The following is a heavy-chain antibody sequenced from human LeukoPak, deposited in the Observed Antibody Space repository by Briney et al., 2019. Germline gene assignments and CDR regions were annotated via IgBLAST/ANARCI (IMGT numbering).Heavy chain of an antibody. J-gene: IGHJ6*03. CDR1: GFTVRSNY. Sequence: GGSLRLSCAASGFTVRSNYMSWVRQAPGKGLEWVSGIYSGGSTYYTDSVKGRFTISRDNSKNTLYLQMNSLRAEDTAVYYCARDRYSSSWDPYYYYYMDVWGKGTTVTVSS. CDR3: ARDRYSSSWDPYYYYYMDV. D-gene: IGHD6-13*01. CDR2: IYSGGST. V-gene: IGHV3-53*01.